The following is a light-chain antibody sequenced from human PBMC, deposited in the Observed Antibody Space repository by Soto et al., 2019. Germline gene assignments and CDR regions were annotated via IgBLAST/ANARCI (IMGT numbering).Light chain of an antibody. Sequence: QSALTQPASVSGSPGQSITISCTGTSSDVGGYTYVSWYQLHPGKVPKLMIYEVGDRPSGVSNRFSGSKSGYTASLTISGLQAEDEADYYCSSFTSSSTLVFGSGTKLTVL. CDR3: SSFTSSSTLV. CDR1: SSDVGGYTY. CDR2: EVG. J-gene: IGLJ1*01. V-gene: IGLV2-14*01.